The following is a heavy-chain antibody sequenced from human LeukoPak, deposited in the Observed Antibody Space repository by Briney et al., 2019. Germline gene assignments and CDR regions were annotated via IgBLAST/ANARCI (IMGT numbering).Heavy chain of an antibody. D-gene: IGHD3-22*01. J-gene: IGHJ4*02. CDR2: IVVGSGNT. V-gene: IGHV1-58*01. CDR1: GFTFTSSA. CDR3: AALDPDSSGLDY. Sequence: ASVKVSCKASGFTFTSSAVQWVRQARGQRLEWIGWIVVGSGNTNYAQKFQERVTITRDMSTSTAYMELSSLRSEDTAVYYCAALDPDSSGLDYWGQGTLVTVSS.